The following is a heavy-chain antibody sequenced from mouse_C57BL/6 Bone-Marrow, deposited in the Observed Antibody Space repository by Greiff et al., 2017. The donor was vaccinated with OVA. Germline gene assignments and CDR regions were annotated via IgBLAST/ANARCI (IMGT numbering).Heavy chain of an antibody. CDR1: GYTFTSYW. J-gene: IGHJ2*01. Sequence: VKLVESGAELVKPGASVKMSCKASGYTFTSYWITWVKQRPGQGLEWIGDIYPGSGSTNYNEKFKSKATLTVDTSSSTAYMQLSSLTSEDSAVYYCARGFDYWGQGTTLTVSS. V-gene: IGHV1-55*01. CDR3: ARGFDY. CDR2: IYPGSGST.